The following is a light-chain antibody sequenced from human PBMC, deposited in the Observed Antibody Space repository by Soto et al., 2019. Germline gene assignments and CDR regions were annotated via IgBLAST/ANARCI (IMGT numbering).Light chain of an antibody. Sequence: EVVMTQSPATLSVSPGERSTLTCRARHGVSGXXAWYXQKVVQAPRLLIYGASSRVSGIPDRCSGGGSGTDLTPTSRILEPEDCAVYYGEQFSSCRLTFGGGTKVDSK. CDR2: GAS. V-gene: IGKV3D-15*03. J-gene: IGKJ4*01. CDR1: HGVSGX. CDR3: EQFSSCRLT.